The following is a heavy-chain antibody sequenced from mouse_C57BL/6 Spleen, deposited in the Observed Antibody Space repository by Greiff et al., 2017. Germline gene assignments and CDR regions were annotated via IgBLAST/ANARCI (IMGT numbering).Heavy chain of an antibody. V-gene: IGHV1-59*01. J-gene: IGHJ1*03. D-gene: IGHD2-4*01. CDR2: IDPSDSYT. Sequence: QVQLQQPGAELVRPGTSVKLSCKASGYTFTSYWMHWVKQRPGQGLEWIGVIDPSDSYTNYNQKFKGKATLTVDTSSSTAYMQLSSLTSEDSAVYYCARSIYYDYDGHWYFDVWGTGTTVTVSS. CDR1: GYTFTSYW. CDR3: ARSIYYDYDGHWYFDV.